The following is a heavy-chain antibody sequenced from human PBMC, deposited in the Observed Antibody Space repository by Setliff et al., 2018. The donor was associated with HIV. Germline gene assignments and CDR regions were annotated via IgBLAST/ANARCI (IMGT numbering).Heavy chain of an antibody. CDR1: GYSFTSYW. D-gene: IGHD6-19*01. CDR2: IYPGDSDT. V-gene: IGHV5-51*01. Sequence: RGESLKISCKGSGYSFTSYWIGWVRQMPGKGLEWMGIIYPGDSDTRYSPSFQGQVTISADKSISTAYLQWSSLKASDTAMYYCARQHSSGWFNDYDYMDVWGKGTTVTVSS. J-gene: IGHJ6*03. CDR3: ARQHSSGWFNDYDYMDV.